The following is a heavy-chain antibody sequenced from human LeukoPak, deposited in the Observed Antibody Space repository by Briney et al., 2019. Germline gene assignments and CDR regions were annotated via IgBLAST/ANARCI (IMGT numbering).Heavy chain of an antibody. CDR2: IYYSGTT. V-gene: IGHV4-39*07. J-gene: IGHJ4*02. CDR3: ARVYCSRTSCYYFDH. D-gene: IGHD2-2*01. Sequence: SETLSLTCTVSGGSISGNCYWGWIRQTPGKGLEWIGSIYYSGTTYYNPSLKSRVTISVDTSKNQFSLKLSSVTAADTAVYYCARVYCSRTSCYYFDHWGQGTLVTVSS. CDR1: GGSISGNCY.